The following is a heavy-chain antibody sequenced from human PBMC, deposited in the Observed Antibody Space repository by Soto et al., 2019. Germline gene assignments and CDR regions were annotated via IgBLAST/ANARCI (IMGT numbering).Heavy chain of an antibody. CDR3: AKGSASSRPYYFDY. D-gene: IGHD2-2*01. V-gene: IGHV3-23*01. J-gene: IGHJ4*02. CDR2: ITGSGGDT. Sequence: GGSLRLSCAASGFTFSNYAMSWVRQSPGKGLEWVSAITGSGGDTYHADSVKGRFTISRDNTKNTLYLQMNSLKAEDTAVFYCAKGSASSRPYYFDYWGQGALVTVSS. CDR1: GFTFSNYA.